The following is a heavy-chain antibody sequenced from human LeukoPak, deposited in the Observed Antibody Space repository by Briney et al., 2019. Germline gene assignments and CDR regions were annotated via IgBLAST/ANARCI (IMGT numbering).Heavy chain of an antibody. CDR2: INPKSGGT. CDR3: ARAWDWNDDY. CDR1: RHTFTRYY. Sequence: ASVKVSCTASRHTFTRYYMHWVRQAPGQGLERMGRINPKSGGTNHAQKFQGRVTMTRDTSISTAYMELSSLRSDDTAVYYCARAWDWNDDYWGQGTLVTVSS. J-gene: IGHJ4*02. V-gene: IGHV1-2*06. D-gene: IGHD1-1*01.